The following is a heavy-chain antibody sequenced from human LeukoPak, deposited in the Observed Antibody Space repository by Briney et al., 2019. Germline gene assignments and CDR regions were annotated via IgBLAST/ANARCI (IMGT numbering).Heavy chain of an antibody. CDR3: VRDRSGAYDY. D-gene: IGHD3-3*01. V-gene: IGHV3-64*01. Sequence: PGGSLRLSCAASGFTLSSYATHWARQAPGKGLEYVSGISSSGGNTYYPNSVKARFTISRDNSKNTLYLQMGSLRDEDMAVYYCVRDRSGAYDYWGQGTLVTVSS. CDR2: ISSSGGNT. CDR1: GFTLSSYA. J-gene: IGHJ4*02.